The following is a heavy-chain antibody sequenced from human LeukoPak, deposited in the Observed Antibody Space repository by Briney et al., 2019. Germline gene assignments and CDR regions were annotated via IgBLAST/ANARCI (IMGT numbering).Heavy chain of an antibody. D-gene: IGHD5-24*01. J-gene: IGHJ4*02. V-gene: IGHV1-69*05. CDR3: ARMSRDGYNREPDY. CDR2: IIPIFGTA. CDR1: GGTFSSYA. Sequence: GASVKVSCKASGGTFSSYAISWVRQAPGQGLEWMGGIIPIFGTANYAQKFQGRVTITTDESTSTAYMEPSSLRSEDTAVYYCARMSRDGYNREPDYWGQGTLVTVSS.